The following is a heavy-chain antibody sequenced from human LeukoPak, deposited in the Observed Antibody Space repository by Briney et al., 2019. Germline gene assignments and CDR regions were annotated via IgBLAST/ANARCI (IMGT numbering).Heavy chain of an antibody. J-gene: IGHJ5*02. CDR1: GGSISSGDYY. CDR2: IYYSGST. CDR3: ARSDELGLLDP. D-gene: IGHD7-27*01. Sequence: PSQTLSLTCTVSGGSISSGDYYWSWIRQPPGKGLEWIGYIYYSGSTYYNPFLKSRVTISVDTSKNQFSLKLSSVTAADTAVYYCARSDELGLLDPWGQGTLVTVSS. V-gene: IGHV4-30-4*08.